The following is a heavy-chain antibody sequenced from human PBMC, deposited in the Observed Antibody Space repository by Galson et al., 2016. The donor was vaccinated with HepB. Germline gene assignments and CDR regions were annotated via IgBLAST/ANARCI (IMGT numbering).Heavy chain of an antibody. CDR2: INHGGTT. CDR1: GGSIRSGGYS. CDR3: VRGHLDYDDYRPCGLDI. Sequence: PLSLTCTVSGGSIRSGGYSWTWIRQPPKKGLEWIGYINHGGTTYYNPSLESRVIISLDWSKNQFSLNLTSVTAADTAVYFCVRGHLDYDDYRPCGLDIWGLGTLVTVSS. J-gene: IGHJ4*02. V-gene: IGHV4-30-2*01. D-gene: IGHD4-17*01.